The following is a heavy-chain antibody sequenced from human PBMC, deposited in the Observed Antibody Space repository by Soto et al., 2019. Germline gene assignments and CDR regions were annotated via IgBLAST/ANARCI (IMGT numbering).Heavy chain of an antibody. CDR1: GYTFTSYG. V-gene: IGHV1-18*01. CDR2: ISAYNGNT. CDR3: ARDKRMEGIAAAGTLGY. Sequence: ASVKVSCKASGYTFTSYGISWVRQAPGQGLEWMGWISAYNGNTNYAQKLQGRVTMTTDTSTSTAYMELRSLRSDDTAMYYCARDKRMEGIAAAGTLGYWGQGTLVTVSS. J-gene: IGHJ4*02. D-gene: IGHD6-13*01.